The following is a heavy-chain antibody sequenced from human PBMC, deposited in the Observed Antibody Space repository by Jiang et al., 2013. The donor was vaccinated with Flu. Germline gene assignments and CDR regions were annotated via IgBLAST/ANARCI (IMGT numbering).Heavy chain of an antibody. V-gene: IGHV4-30-4*01. CDR3: ATGSPETGYGDYVGPTYYYYGMDV. CDR2: IYYSGST. D-gene: IGHD4-17*01. CDR1: GGSISSGDYY. Sequence: GSGLVKPSQTLSLTCTVSGGSISSGDYYWSWIRQPPGKGLEWIGYIYYSGSTYYNPSLKSRVTISVDTSKNQFSLKLSSVTAADTAVYYCATGSPETGYGDYVGPTYYYYGMDVWGQGTTVTVSS. J-gene: IGHJ6*02.